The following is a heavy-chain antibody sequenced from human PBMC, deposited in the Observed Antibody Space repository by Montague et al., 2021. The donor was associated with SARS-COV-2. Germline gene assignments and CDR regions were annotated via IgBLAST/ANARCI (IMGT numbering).Heavy chain of an antibody. CDR1: GGSISSYY. CDR2: IYTSGST. V-gene: IGHV4-4*07. D-gene: IGHD1-14*01. Sequence: SETLSLTCTVSGGSISSYYWGWIWQHAGKGLEWIGLIYTSGSTNYNHSLKSRVTMSLDTSKNQFSLKLRSVTAADTAVYYCARGSFGMGAFDVWGQGTMVTVSS. CDR3: ARGSFGMGAFDV. J-gene: IGHJ3*01.